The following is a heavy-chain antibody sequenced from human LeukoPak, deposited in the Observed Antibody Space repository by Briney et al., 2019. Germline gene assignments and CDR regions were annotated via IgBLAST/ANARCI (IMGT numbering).Heavy chain of an antibody. Sequence: ASVKVSCTASGYTFTGYYMHWVRQAPGQGLEWMGWINPNTGVTNYAQKFQGRVTLTRDTSIITAYVELTGLRSDDTAVYYCARTRSIAAAGFYSPLMVYWGQGTLVTVSS. V-gene: IGHV1-2*02. CDR3: ARTRSIAAAGFYSPLMVY. CDR2: INPNTGVT. J-gene: IGHJ4*02. D-gene: IGHD6-13*01. CDR1: GYTFTGYY.